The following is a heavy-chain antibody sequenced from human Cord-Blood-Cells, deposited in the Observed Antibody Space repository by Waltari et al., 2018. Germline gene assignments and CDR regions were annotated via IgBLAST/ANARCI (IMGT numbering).Heavy chain of an antibody. D-gene: IGHD6-6*01. J-gene: IGHJ4*02. CDR3: ARHRMSSSSLGY. CDR1: GGSISSYY. CDR2: IYYSGST. Sequence: QVQLQESGPGLVKPSETLSLTCTVSGGSISSYYWSCIRQPPGKGLEWIGYIYYSGSTNYNPSLKSRVTISVDTSKNQFSLKLSSVTAADTAVYYCARHRMSSSSLGYWGQGTLVTVSS. V-gene: IGHV4-59*08.